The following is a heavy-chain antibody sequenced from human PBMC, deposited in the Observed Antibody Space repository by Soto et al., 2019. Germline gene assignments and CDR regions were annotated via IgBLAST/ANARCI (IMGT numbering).Heavy chain of an antibody. J-gene: IGHJ4*02. CDR2: ISGSGGST. D-gene: IGHD3-3*01. CDR1: GFTFSSYA. Sequence: EVQLLESGGGLVQPGGSLRLSCAASGFTFSSYAMSWVRQAPGKGLEWVSAISGSGGSTYYADSVKGRFTISRDNSKNTPYLQMNSLRAEDTAVYYCAKVGYDFWSGYYQELDYWGQGTLVTVSS. V-gene: IGHV3-23*01. CDR3: AKVGYDFWSGYYQELDY.